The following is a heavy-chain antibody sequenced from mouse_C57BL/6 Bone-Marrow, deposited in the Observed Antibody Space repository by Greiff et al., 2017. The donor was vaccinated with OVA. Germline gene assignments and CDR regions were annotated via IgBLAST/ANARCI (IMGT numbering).Heavy chain of an antibody. D-gene: IGHD4-1*01. J-gene: IGHJ3*01. Sequence: EVKVVESGEGLVKLGGSLKLSCAASGFTFSSYAMSWVRQTPEKRLEWVAYISSGGDYIYYADTVKGRFTISRDNARNTLYLQMSSLKSEDTAMYYCTRELGGGFAYWGQGTLVTVSA. CDR2: ISSGGDYI. V-gene: IGHV5-9-1*02. CDR1: GFTFSSYA. CDR3: TRELGGGFAY.